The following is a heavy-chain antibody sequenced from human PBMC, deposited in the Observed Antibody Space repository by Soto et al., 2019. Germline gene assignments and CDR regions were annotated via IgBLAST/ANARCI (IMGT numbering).Heavy chain of an antibody. CDR2: IYHGVGA. Sequence: SETLSLTCAVSGVSVSTSDWWTWVRQPPGKGLEWLGEIYHGVGANYNPSLKGRVSISLDTSKNQFSLRLTSVTPADTAVYYCARRTVGQFLELGFDPCREGXLVTV. CDR1: GVSVSTSDW. V-gene: IGHV4-4*02. J-gene: IGHJ5*02. D-gene: IGHD3-3*01. CDR3: ARRTVGQFLELGFDP.